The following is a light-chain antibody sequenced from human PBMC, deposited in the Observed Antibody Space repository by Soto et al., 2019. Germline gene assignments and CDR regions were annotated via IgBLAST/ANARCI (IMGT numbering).Light chain of an antibody. CDR3: QQRRNWPQT. CDR1: QSVDNY. CDR2: ESS. J-gene: IGKJ1*01. V-gene: IGKV3-11*01. Sequence: EIVLTQSPATLSLSPGERVTISCRASQSVDNYLDWYQQKRVQAPRLLMYESSNRATGIPARFSGRGSGTDFILTISRLEPEDFAVYYSQQRRNWPQTFGQGTKVDI.